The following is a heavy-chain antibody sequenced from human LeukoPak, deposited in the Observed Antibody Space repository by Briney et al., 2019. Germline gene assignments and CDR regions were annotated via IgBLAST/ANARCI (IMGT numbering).Heavy chain of an antibody. J-gene: IGHJ4*02. CDR2: IGAAGEM. CDR1: GFTFSSYD. D-gene: IGHD6-19*01. CDR3: VRRLRGWSSGFDY. Sequence: GGSLRLSCAASGFTFSSYDMHWGRQATGKGLEWVSTIGAAGEMFYPGSVKGRFTISRDDAKNSMYLQMNSLRAGDTAVYYCVRRLRGWSSGFDYWGQGILVTVSS. V-gene: IGHV3-13*04.